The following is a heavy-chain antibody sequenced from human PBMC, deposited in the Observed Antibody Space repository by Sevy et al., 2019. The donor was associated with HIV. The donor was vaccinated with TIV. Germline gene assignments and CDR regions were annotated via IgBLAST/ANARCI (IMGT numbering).Heavy chain of an antibody. CDR1: GFTFSNYW. J-gene: IGHJ3*01. CDR2: IKTDGSSR. Sequence: GSLRLSCAASGFTFSNYWMHWVRQAPGKGLVWVSRIKTDGSSRDSADSVKGRFFISRDNAKNLVYLQMDSLRAEDTAVYYCAREGDTVLVPTAVDAFDFWGQGTMATVSS. D-gene: IGHD2-2*01. CDR3: AREGDTVLVPTAVDAFDF. V-gene: IGHV3-74*01.